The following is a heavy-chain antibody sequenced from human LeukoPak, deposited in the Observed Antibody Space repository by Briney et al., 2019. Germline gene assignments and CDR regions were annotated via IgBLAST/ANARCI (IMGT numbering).Heavy chain of an antibody. V-gene: IGHV4-59*01. CDR1: GGSISSYY. Sequence: SETLSLTCTVSGGSISSYYWSWIRQPPGKGLEWIGYIYYSGSTNYNPSLKSRVTISVDTSKNQFSLKLSSVTAADTAVYYCARAERELGGGLFDYWGQGTLVTVSS. CDR3: ARAERELGGGLFDY. J-gene: IGHJ4*02. CDR2: IYYSGST. D-gene: IGHD1-26*01.